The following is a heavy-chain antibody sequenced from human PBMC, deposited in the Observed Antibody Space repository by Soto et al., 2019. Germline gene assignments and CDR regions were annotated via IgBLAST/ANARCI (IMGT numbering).Heavy chain of an antibody. J-gene: IGHJ4*02. D-gene: IGHD2-15*01. CDR3: SHCSGGSCYSATFDY. CDR1: GFTFSSYA. CDR2: ISGSGGST. Sequence: PGGSLRLSCAASGFTFSSYAMSWVRQAPGKGLEWVSAISGSGGSTYYADSVKGRFTISRDNSKNTLYLQMNSLRAEDTAVYYCSHCSGGSCYSATFDYWGQGTLVTVSS. V-gene: IGHV3-23*01.